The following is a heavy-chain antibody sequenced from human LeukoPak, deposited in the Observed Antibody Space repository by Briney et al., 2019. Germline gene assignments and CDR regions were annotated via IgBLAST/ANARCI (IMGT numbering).Heavy chain of an antibody. D-gene: IGHD1-20*01. Sequence: SQTLSLTCTVSGGSISSGNFYWTWIRQPAGKGLEWIGRVFTNGNTNYNPSLKSRVTISVDTSKNQFSLKLSSVTAADTAVYYCARERGDNWNVGPWGQGTLVTVSS. CDR1: GGSISSGNFY. J-gene: IGHJ5*02. CDR3: ARERGDNWNVGP. V-gene: IGHV4-61*02. CDR2: VFTNGNT.